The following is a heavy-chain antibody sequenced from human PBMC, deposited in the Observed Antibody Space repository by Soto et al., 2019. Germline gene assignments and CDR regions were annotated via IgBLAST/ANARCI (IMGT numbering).Heavy chain of an antibody. J-gene: IGHJ6*02. CDR2: IDVGSGNA. D-gene: IGHD2-15*01. V-gene: IGHV1-58*01. CDR1: GVTISSSA. Sequence: SVKLSCKTSGVTISSSAVHWVRQARGHRLQWIGWIDVGSGNANYAQKLQGWVTITRDTSISTAYMELSRLRSDDTAVYYCARDRVLGVVVGYYGMDVWGQGTTVTVSS. CDR3: ARDRVLGVVVGYYGMDV.